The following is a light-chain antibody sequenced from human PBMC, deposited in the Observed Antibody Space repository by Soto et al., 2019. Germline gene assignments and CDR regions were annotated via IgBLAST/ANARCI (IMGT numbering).Light chain of an antibody. V-gene: IGKV3-11*01. CDR1: QSVSSY. CDR2: DAS. CDR3: QQRSNFPLT. J-gene: IGKJ4*01. Sequence: EIVLTQSPATLSLSPGERATLSCRASQSVSSYLAWYQQKPGQAPRLLIYDASNRATGIPARFSGSGSGPDFTLTISSLEPEDFAVYYCQQRSNFPLTFGGGTKVEIK.